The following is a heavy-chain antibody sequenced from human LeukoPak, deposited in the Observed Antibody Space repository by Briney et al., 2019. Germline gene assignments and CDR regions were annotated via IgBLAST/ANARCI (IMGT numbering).Heavy chain of an antibody. J-gene: IGHJ5*02. Sequence: PGRSLRLSCAASGFTFSSYAMHWVRQAPGKGLEWVAVISYDGSNKYYADSVKGRFTNSRDNSKNTLYLQMNSLRAEDTAVYYCARDLLAAAGTFWFDPWGQGTLVTVSS. D-gene: IGHD6-13*01. V-gene: IGHV3-30*04. CDR3: ARDLLAAAGTFWFDP. CDR1: GFTFSSYA. CDR2: ISYDGSNK.